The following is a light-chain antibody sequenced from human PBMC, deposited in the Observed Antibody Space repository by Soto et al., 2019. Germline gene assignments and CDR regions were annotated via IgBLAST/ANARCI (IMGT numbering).Light chain of an antibody. CDR3: CPYAGNYPH. CDR2: DVT. CDR1: SSNVGNYNF. V-gene: IGLV2-11*01. Sequence: QSALTQPHSVSGSPGHSVTISCTGTSSNVGNYNFVSWYQQHPGKVPKLMIYDVTKRPSGVPDRFSGSKSGNTASLTISDLQSEDESDYYCCPYAGNYPHFGGGTQLTVL. J-gene: IGLJ2*01.